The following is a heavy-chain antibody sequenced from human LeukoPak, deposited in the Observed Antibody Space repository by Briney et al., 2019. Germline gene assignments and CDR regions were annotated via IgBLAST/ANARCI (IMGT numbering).Heavy chain of an antibody. V-gene: IGHV1-3*04. D-gene: IGHD6-19*01. Sequence: ASVKVSCKASGYTFTSYAMHWVRQAPGQRLEWTGWINTNNGNTKYSQKFQGRVTITRDTSATTAYMELSSLRSEDTAVYYCASDYRSSGLDYWGQGTLVTVSS. J-gene: IGHJ4*02. CDR3: ASDYRSSGLDY. CDR1: GYTFTSYA. CDR2: INTNNGNT.